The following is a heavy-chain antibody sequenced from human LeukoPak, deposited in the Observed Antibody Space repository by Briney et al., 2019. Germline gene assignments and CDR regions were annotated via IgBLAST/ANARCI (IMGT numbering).Heavy chain of an antibody. D-gene: IGHD3-3*01. CDR3: ARVVYDFWSGYGFDP. J-gene: IGHJ5*02. CDR1: GFTVSSNY. Sequence: GGSLRLSCAASGFTVSSNYMSWVRQAPGKGLEWVSVIYSGGSTYYADSVKGRFTISRDNSKNTLYLQMNSLRAEDTAVYYCARVVYDFWSGYGFDPWGQETLVTVSS. CDR2: IYSGGST. V-gene: IGHV3-53*01.